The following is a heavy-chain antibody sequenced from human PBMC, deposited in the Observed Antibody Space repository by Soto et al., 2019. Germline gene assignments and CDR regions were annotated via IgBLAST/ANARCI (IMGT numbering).Heavy chain of an antibody. CDR1: GGSVRSSGYY. CDR3: ARGKVGATFFDY. CDR2: LYSSGKT. V-gene: IGHV4-39*01. Sequence: SETLSLTCTVSGGSVRSSGYYWAWIRQPPGKGLEWIGSLYSSGKTYRNPSLKSRVTMSDDTSKNQLSLRLSSVTAADTAVYYCARGKVGATFFDYWGQGTLVTVSS. D-gene: IGHD1-26*01. J-gene: IGHJ4*02.